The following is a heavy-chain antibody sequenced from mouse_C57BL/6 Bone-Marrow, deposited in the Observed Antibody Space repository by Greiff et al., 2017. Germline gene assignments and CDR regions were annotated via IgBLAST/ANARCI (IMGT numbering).Heavy chain of an antibody. D-gene: IGHD3-2*02. V-gene: IGHV1-76*01. CDR2: IYPGSGNT. CDR3: AREGSGWTWFAY. Sequence: LVESGAELVRPGASVKLSCKASGYTFTDYYINWVKQRPGQGLEWIARIYPGSGNTYYNEKFKGKATLTAEKSSSTAYMQLSSLTSEDSAVYFCAREGSGWTWFAYWGQGTLVTVSA. CDR1: GYTFTDYY. J-gene: IGHJ3*01.